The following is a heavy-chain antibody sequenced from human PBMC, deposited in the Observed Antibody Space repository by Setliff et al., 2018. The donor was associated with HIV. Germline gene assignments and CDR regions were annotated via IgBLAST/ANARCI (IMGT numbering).Heavy chain of an antibody. CDR3: ARGPESVAPRMCAFDI. V-gene: IGHV4-31*03. D-gene: IGHD6-6*01. J-gene: IGHJ3*02. Sequence: SETLSLTCTVSGGSITSGGYYWSWIRQHPGKGLEWIGYIYYSGSTYYNPSLKSRVTISVDPSKSQFSLRLNSVTAADTATYYCARGPESVAPRMCAFDIWGQGTMVTVSS. CDR1: GGSITSGGYY. CDR2: IYYSGST.